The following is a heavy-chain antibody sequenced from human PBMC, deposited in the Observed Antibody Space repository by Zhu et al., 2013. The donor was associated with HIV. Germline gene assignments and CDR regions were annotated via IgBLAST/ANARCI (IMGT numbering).Heavy chain of an antibody. CDR2: IIPIFRTA. D-gene: IGHD3-22*01. Sequence: QVQLVQSGAEVKKPGSSVKVSCKASGGTFRNFAISWVRQAPGQGLEWMGGIIPIFRTADYTQKFRGRVTITADDSMSTAYMELSSLRSDDAATYYCARERDSSGYFPXYYYPMDVWGQGTTITVSS. CDR3: ARERDSSGYFPXYYYPMDV. J-gene: IGHJ6*02. CDR1: GGTFRNFA. V-gene: IGHV1-69*01.